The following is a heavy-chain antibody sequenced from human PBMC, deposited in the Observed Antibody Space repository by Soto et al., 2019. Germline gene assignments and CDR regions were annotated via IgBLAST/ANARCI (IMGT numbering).Heavy chain of an antibody. CDR3: ARDQLELPSYYYYGMDV. CDR2: INPNSGGT. CDR1: GYTFTGYY. V-gene: IGHV1-2*02. D-gene: IGHD1-7*01. J-gene: IGHJ6*02. Sequence: ASVKVSCKASGYTFTGYYMHWVRQAPGQGLEWMGWINPNSGGTNYAQKFRGRVTMTRDTSISTAYMELSRLRSDDTAVYYCARDQLELPSYYYYGMDVWGQGTTVTVSS.